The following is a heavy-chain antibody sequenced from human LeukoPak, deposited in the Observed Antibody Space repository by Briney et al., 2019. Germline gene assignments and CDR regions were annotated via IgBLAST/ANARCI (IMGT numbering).Heavy chain of an antibody. CDR1: GGSISGYF. J-gene: IGHJ4*02. CDR3: ARRGYNYGIDY. Sequence: SETLSLTCTVSGGSISGYFWSWIRQPPGKGPEWIGYIYSTGTTNYSPSLSSRVTISVDTSKNQLSLKLSSVTAADTAVYYCARRGYNYGIDYWGQGTLVTVSS. CDR2: IYSTGTT. D-gene: IGHD5-18*01. V-gene: IGHV4-4*09.